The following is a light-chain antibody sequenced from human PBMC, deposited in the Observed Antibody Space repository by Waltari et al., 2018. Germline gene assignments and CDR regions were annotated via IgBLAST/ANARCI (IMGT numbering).Light chain of an antibody. CDR1: SSNIGTNF. V-gene: IGLV1-51*02. J-gene: IGLJ2*01. CDR2: EDN. Sequence: QSVLTQPPSVSAAPGQQVTISCSGSSSNIGTNFVSWYQQLPGTAPKLLIYEDNKRPSTIPDRFSGSKSGTSATLGITGLQTGDEADYYCGTWDNSLDAKLFGGGTRLTVL. CDR3: GTWDNSLDAKL.